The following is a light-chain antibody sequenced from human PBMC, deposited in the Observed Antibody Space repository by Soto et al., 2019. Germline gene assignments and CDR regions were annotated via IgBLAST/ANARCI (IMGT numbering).Light chain of an antibody. CDR2: VNN. CDR1: SSNIGSET. J-gene: IGLJ2*01. Sequence: QSVLTQPPSASGTPGQRVTISCSGSSSNIGSETVNWYQHLPGTAPKLLIYVNNQRPSWVPDRFSGSKSGTSASLAISGLQCEDEADYFFAAWDDSLKRVVFGGGTELTVL. CDR3: AAWDDSLKRVV. V-gene: IGLV1-44*01.